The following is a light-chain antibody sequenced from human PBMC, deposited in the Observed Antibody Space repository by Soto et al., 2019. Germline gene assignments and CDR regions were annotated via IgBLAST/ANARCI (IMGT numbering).Light chain of an antibody. CDR1: QSVASY. CDR2: GAS. V-gene: IGKV3-11*01. Sequence: EIVLTQSPATLSLSPGERATLSCRASQSVASYLAWYQQKPGQAPSLLIYGASNRATGIPARFSGSGSGTDFTLTISSLEPEDFAIYYCQQRSDWPITFGQGTRLEIK. CDR3: QQRSDWPIT. J-gene: IGKJ5*01.